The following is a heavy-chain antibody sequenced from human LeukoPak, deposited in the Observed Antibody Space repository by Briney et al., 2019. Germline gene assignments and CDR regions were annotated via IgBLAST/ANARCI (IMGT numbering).Heavy chain of an antibody. V-gene: IGHV4-34*01. J-gene: IGHJ5*02. D-gene: IGHD3-22*01. CDR2: INHSGST. Sequence: SETLSLTCAVYGGSFSGYYWSWIRQPPGKGLEWIGEINHSGSTNYNPSLKSRVTISVDTSKNQFSLKLSSVTAADTAVYYCARLCSGYYPTRGGHNWFDPWGQGTLVTVSS. CDR1: GGSFSGYY. CDR3: ARLCSGYYPTRGGHNWFDP.